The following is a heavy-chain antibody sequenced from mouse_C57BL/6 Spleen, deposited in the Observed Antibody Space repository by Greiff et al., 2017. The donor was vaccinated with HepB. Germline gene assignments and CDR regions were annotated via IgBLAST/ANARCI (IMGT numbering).Heavy chain of an antibody. CDR2: IDPETGGT. CDR3: TPITTHYFDY. D-gene: IGHD1-3*01. V-gene: IGHV1-15*01. Sequence: QVQLQQSGAELVRPGASVTLSCKASGYTFTDYEMHWVKQTPVHGLEWIGAIDPETGGTAYNQKFKGKAILTADKSSSTAYMELRSLTSEDSAVYYCTPITTHYFDYWGQGTTLTVSS. CDR1: GYTFTDYE. J-gene: IGHJ2*01.